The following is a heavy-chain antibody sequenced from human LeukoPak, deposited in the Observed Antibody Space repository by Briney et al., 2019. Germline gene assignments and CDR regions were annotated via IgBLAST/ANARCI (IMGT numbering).Heavy chain of an antibody. CDR3: ARVDTAMGVFDY. CDR2: IYYSGST. J-gene: IGHJ4*02. D-gene: IGHD5-18*01. CDR1: GGSINGYH. Sequence: SKTLSLTCSVSGGSINGYHWSWIRQPPGKGLEYIGFIYYSGSTNYNPSLKSRVTISVDTSKNQFSLRLSSVTAADTAVYSCARVDTAMGVFDYWGQGTLVTVSS. V-gene: IGHV4-59*12.